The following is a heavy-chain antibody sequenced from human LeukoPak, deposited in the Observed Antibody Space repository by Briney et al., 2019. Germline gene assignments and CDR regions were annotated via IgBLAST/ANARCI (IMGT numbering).Heavy chain of an antibody. V-gene: IGHV4-4*09. J-gene: IGHJ5*02. Sequence: SETLSLTCTVSGGSISSYYWSWIRQPPGKGLEWLGYIYTSGSTNYNPSLKSRVTISVDTSKNQFSLKLSSVTAADTAVYYCARHPAVFAAGTNNWFDPWRGGTVVSVSS. CDR3: ARHPAVFAAGTNNWFDP. CDR2: IYTSGST. D-gene: IGHD6-13*01. CDR1: GGSISSYY.